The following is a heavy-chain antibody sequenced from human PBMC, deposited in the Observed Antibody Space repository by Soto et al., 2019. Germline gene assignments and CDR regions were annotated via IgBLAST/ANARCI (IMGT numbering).Heavy chain of an antibody. D-gene: IGHD7-27*01. CDR1: GFTFSIFA. CDR3: AKDRGTGDYGVNAVDI. CDR2: ISGRGGNT. J-gene: IGHJ3*02. Sequence: EVQLLESGGGLVQPGGSLRLSRAASGFTFSIFAMSWVRQAPGKGLEWVSTISGRGGNTYYADSVKGRFTISRDNSKNTLNLQMNGLRGEDTAVYYCAKDRGTGDYGVNAVDIWGQGTMVTVSS. V-gene: IGHV3-23*01.